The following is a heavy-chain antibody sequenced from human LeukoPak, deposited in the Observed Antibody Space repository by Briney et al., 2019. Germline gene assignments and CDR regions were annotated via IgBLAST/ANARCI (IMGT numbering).Heavy chain of an antibody. Sequence: GGCLRLSCPASGFTFGSHWMHCVRQGPGEGRGWDSRINREGNRTGYEESVKGGFPISRDNAKSTLDLQMKNLRAEDTAVYYCARAGEGVQSYGFDMWGEGTKVSVST. V-gene: IGHV3-74*01. J-gene: IGHJ3*02. D-gene: IGHD1-1*01. CDR1: GFTFGSHW. CDR3: ARAGEGVQSYGFDM. CDR2: INREGNRT.